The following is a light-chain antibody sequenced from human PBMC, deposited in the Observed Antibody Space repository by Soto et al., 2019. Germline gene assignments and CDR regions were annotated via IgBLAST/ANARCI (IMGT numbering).Light chain of an antibody. J-gene: IGKJ4*01. V-gene: IGKV3-15*01. CDR2: GAS. CDR3: QHYTNWPLT. CDR1: HSVSSR. Sequence: EIVMTQSPATLSVSPGERVTLSCRASHSVSSRLAWYQEKPGQAPRLLIYGASTRATGLPAGFSGSGSGTEFTLTISSLQSEDFAVYYCQHYTNWPLTFGGGTKVEIK.